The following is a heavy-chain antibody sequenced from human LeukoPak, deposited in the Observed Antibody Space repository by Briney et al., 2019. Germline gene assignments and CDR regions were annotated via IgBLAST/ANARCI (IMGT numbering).Heavy chain of an antibody. D-gene: IGHD4-11*01. CDR1: GGSISNYY. V-gene: IGHV4-59*01. Sequence: SETLSLTCTVSGGSISNYYWSWIRQPPGKGLEWIGYIYYSGSTNYNPSLKSRVTISVDTSKNQFSLKLSSVTAADTAVYYCARVGNMGLRRAVTIWGQGTLVTVSS. CDR2: IYYSGST. CDR3: ARVGNMGLRRAVTI. J-gene: IGHJ4*02.